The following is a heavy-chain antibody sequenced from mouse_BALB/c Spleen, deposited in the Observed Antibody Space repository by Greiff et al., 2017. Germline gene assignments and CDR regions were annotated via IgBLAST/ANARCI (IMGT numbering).Heavy chain of an antibody. V-gene: IGHV5-12-1*01. CDR3: ARQGYDYDVDGAMDY. CDR2: ISSGGGST. J-gene: IGHJ4*01. D-gene: IGHD2-4*01. CDR1: GFAFSSYD. Sequence: DVHLVESGGGLVKPGGSLKLSCAASGFAFSSYDMSWVRQTPEKRLEWVAYISSGGGSTYYPDTVKGRFTISRDNAKNTLYLQMSSLKSEDTAMYYCARQGYDYDVDGAMDYWGQGTSVTVSS.